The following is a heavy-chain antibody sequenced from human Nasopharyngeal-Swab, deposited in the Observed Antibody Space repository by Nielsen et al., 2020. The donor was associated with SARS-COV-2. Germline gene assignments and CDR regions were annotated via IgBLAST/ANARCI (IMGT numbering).Heavy chain of an antibody. J-gene: IGHJ4*02. CDR3: ASSPRGPLRFLEWLLSGYFDY. CDR1: GGTFSSYA. CDR2: IIPIFGTA. D-gene: IGHD3-3*01. Sequence: SVKVSCKASGGTFSSYAISWVRQAPGQGLEWMGGIIPIFGTANYAQKFQGRVTITADESTSTAYMELSSLRSEDTAVYYCASSPRGPLRFLEWLLSGYFDYWGQGTLVTVS. V-gene: IGHV1-69*13.